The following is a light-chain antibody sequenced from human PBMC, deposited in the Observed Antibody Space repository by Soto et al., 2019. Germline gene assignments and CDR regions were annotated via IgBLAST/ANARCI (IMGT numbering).Light chain of an antibody. CDR2: GAS. CDR3: QNFGDSPFT. J-gene: IGKJ3*01. V-gene: IGKV3-20*01. CDR1: ESISSHY. Sequence: EIVLMQFPDTLSFSPGEKDTLSCRASESISSHYIAWYQQKPRQAPRLLIFGASTRATGIPDRFSGSWSGTDFTLTISRLEPEDFAVYYCQNFGDSPFTFGPGTKVDIK.